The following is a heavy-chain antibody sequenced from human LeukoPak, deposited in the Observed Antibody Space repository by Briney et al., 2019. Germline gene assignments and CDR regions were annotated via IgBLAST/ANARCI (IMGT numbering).Heavy chain of an antibody. Sequence: PSETLSLTCTVSGGSISIYFWSWIRQPAGKGLEWVGRIYTSGSTNYNPSLKSRVTISVDTSKNQFSLKLSSVTAAGTAVYYCARRMVRGVIDYWGQGTLVTVSS. D-gene: IGHD3-10*01. CDR2: IYTSGST. CDR3: ARRMVRGVIDY. CDR1: GGSISIYF. V-gene: IGHV4-4*07. J-gene: IGHJ4*02.